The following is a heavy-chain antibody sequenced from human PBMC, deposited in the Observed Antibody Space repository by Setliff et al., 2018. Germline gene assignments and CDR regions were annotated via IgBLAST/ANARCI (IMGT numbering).Heavy chain of an antibody. CDR3: AKRGPYCSGGTCHYYFDY. D-gene: IGHD2-15*01. J-gene: IGHJ4*02. V-gene: IGHV4-30-2*01. CDR1: GGSISIGDAS. Sequence: PSETLSLTCAVSGGSISIGDASWSWVRQPPGKGREWIGYIYHAGSTYYADSVKGRFTISRDNSKNTVYLEMNSLRAEDTAGYYCAKRGPYCSGGTCHYYFDYLGQGTLVTVSS. CDR2: IYHAGST.